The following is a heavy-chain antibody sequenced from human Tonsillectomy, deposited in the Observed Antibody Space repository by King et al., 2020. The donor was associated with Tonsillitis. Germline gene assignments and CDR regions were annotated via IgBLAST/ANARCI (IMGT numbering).Heavy chain of an antibody. D-gene: IGHD2-2*01. CDR1: GYTFISYG. CDR3: ARVNRNEIVVVPAYFFDS. V-gene: IGHV1-18*01. CDR2: ISAYNGNT. J-gene: IGHJ4*02. Sequence: MQLVQSGAEVKKPGASVKVSCKASGYTFISYGISWVRQAPGQWLEVMGWISAYNGNTNDAQRRPGRVTMTTDTSTTTAYMELMILRSDDTAVSYCARVNRNEIVVVPAYFFDSWGQGTLVTVSS.